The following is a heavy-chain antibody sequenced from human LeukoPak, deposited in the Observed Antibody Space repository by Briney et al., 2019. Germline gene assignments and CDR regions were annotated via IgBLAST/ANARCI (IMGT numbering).Heavy chain of an antibody. V-gene: IGHV3-7*01. CDR2: IKQDGSEK. CDR3: ARTILYCTGGSCYPGYFDY. J-gene: IGHJ4*02. CDR1: GFTFSTYA. Sequence: PGGSLRLSCAASGFTFSTYAMSWVRQAPGKGLEWVANIKQDGSEKDYVDSVKGRFTISRDNAKNSLYLQMNSLRAEDTAVYYCARTILYCTGGSCYPGYFDYWGQGTLVTVSS. D-gene: IGHD2-15*01.